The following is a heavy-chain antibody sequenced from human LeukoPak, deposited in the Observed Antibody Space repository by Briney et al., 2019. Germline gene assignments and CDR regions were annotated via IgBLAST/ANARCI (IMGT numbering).Heavy chain of an antibody. Sequence: GGSLRLSCAASGFSFISYTLHWVRQAPGKGLEWVSAINGVGSSTFYADSVQGRFTISRDNSRNALYLEMKSLRADDTAVYYCAKDFSSFGYFDYWGQGTQVTVSS. V-gene: IGHV3-23*01. CDR3: AKDFSSFGYFDY. J-gene: IGHJ4*02. CDR1: GFSFISYT. D-gene: IGHD3-16*01. CDR2: INGVGSST.